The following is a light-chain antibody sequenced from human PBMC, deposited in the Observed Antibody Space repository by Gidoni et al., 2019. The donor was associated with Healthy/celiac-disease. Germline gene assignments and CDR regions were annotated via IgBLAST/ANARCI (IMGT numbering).Light chain of an antibody. CDR2: GAS. Sequence: SPGTLSLSPGERATLSCRASQSVSSSYLAWYQQKPGQAPRLIIYGASSRATGITDRFSGSGSGTDFTLTISRLEPEDFAVYYCQQYGSSPWTFGQGTKVEIK. CDR1: QSVSSSY. J-gene: IGKJ1*01. V-gene: IGKV3-20*01. CDR3: QQYGSSPWT.